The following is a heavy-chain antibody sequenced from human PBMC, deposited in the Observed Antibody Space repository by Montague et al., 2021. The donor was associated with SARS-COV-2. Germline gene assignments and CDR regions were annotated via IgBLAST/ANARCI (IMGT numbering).Heavy chain of an antibody. J-gene: IGHJ5*02. V-gene: IGHV4-34*01. CDR1: GGSFSGYS. CDR2: INHSGST. CDR3: ARGRKRITVVRGVIIDWFDP. D-gene: IGHD3-10*01. Sequence: SETLSLTCAVYGGSFSGYSWSWIRQPPGKGLEWIGEINHSGSTNYNPSLKSRVTISVDTSKNQFSLKLSSVTAADTAVYYCARGRKRITVVRGVIIDWFDPWGQGTLVTVSS.